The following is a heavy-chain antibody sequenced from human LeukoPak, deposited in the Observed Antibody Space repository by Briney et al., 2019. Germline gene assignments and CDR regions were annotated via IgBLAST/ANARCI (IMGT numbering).Heavy chain of an antibody. J-gene: IGHJ6*03. V-gene: IGHV4-4*07. D-gene: IGHD6-19*01. CDR3: ARTIAVAGTGKPTDYYYMDV. CDR2: IYTSGST. CDR1: GGSISSYY. Sequence: SETLSLTCTVSGGSISSYYWSWIRQPPGKGLEWIGRIYTSGSTNYNPSLKSRVTISVDKSKNQFSLKLSSVTAADTAVYYCARTIAVAGTGKPTDYYYMDVWGKGTTVTVSS.